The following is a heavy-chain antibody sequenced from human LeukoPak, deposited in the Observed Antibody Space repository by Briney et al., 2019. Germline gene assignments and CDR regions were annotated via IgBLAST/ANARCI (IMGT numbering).Heavy chain of an antibody. Sequence: GGSLRLSCAASGFTFSSYAMSWVRQAPGKGLEWVSAISGSGGSTYYADSVKGRFTISRDNSKNTLYLQMNSLSPEDTAVYYCARDPLSSSSFDLWGQGTLVTVSS. CDR2: ISGSGGST. J-gene: IGHJ4*02. D-gene: IGHD6-13*01. CDR3: ARDPLSSSSFDL. V-gene: IGHV3-23*01. CDR1: GFTFSSYA.